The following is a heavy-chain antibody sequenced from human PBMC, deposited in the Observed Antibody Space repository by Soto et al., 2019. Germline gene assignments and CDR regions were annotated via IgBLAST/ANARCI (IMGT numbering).Heavy chain of an antibody. J-gene: IGHJ4*02. Sequence: EVQLLESGGGLVQPGGSLRLSCAASGFTFSSYAMGWVRQAPGKGLEWVSALGVSGDTTYYADSVKGRFTISRDNSKNTLYLQMGSLRAEETAVYYCAKVRRFGELRSLYWGQGTLVTVSS. CDR1: GFTFSSYA. D-gene: IGHD3-10*01. V-gene: IGHV3-23*01. CDR3: AKVRRFGELRSLY. CDR2: LGVSGDTT.